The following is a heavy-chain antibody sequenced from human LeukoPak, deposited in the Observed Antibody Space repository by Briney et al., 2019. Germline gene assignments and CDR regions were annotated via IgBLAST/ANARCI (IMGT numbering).Heavy chain of an antibody. Sequence: GRSLRLSCVASGISFSNYAMHWVRQVPGKGLEWVAVISDDGTKKYYGDSEKGRFTISRDNSKNTLFLQMNSLRAEDTAVYYCARDNYYGSGSYNYYGMDVWGQGTTVTVTS. J-gene: IGHJ6*02. V-gene: IGHV3-30-3*01. CDR3: ARDNYYGSGSYNYYGMDV. D-gene: IGHD3-10*01. CDR1: GISFSNYA. CDR2: ISDDGTKK.